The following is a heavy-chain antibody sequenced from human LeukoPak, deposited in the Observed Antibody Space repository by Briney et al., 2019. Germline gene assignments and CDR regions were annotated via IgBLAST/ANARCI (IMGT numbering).Heavy chain of an antibody. CDR2: ISSSSNTM. V-gene: IGHV3-48*03. CDR1: GFTFSSYE. CDR3: ARAFDY. J-gene: IGHJ4*02. Sequence: PGGSLRLSCAASGFTFSSYEMNWVRQAPWKGLEWVSYISSSSNTMYYADSVKGRFTIPRDNAKNSLYLQMNSLRDEDTAVYYCARAFDYWGQGTLVTVSS.